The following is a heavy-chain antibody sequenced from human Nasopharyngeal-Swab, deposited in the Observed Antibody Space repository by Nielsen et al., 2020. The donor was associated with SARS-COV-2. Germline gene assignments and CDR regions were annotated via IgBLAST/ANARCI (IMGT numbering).Heavy chain of an antibody. CDR1: GAFISSPNW. J-gene: IGHJ4*02. D-gene: IGHD2-2*01. V-gene: IGHV4-4*02. Sequence: GSLRLSCAVSGAFISSPNWWNWVRQSPGRGLDWIGEIFHGGLINYNPSLKSRVTISLDNSKNQFSLKLNSMTAADTAVYYCARVPAGCSSTSCYLIDWGQGILVTVSS. CDR2: IFHGGLI. CDR3: ARVPAGCSSTSCYLID.